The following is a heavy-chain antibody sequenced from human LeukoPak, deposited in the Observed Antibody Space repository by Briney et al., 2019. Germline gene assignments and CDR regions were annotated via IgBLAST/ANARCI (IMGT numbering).Heavy chain of an antibody. CDR3: ARDRIVVVTATNFDY. D-gene: IGHD2-21*02. Sequence: GGSLRLSCAASGFTFSSYGMHWVRQAPGKGLEWVAFIRYDGSNKYYADSVKGRFTISRDNSKNTLYLQMNSLRAEDTAVYYCARDRIVVVTATNFDYWGQGTLVTVSS. CDR2: IRYDGSNK. V-gene: IGHV3-30*02. CDR1: GFTFSSYG. J-gene: IGHJ4*02.